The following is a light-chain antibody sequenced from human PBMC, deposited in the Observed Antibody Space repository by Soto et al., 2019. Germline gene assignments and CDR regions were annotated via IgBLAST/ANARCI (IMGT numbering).Light chain of an antibody. CDR3: QQYGRSGT. CDR2: GAS. J-gene: IGKJ1*01. CDR1: QSVSNNY. V-gene: IGKV3-20*01. Sequence: EIVLTQSPGTLSLSPGERATLSCRASQSVSNNYLAWYQQKPGQAPRLLIYGASNRATGLPDGFSGSGSGTDFTLTISRLEPEDFAVYYCQQYGRSGTFGQGTKVEIK.